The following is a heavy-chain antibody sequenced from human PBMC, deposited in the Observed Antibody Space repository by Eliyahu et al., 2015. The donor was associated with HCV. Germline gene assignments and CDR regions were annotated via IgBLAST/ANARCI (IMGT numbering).Heavy chain of an antibody. CDR3: ATEAWCSSTSCPDAFHT. CDR1: RLTFXTTW. D-gene: IGHD2-2*01. Sequence: QLVESGGGLVKPGGSLRLSCAGPRLTFXTTWMAWVRQAPGKGLEWVGHIKAIRDGGATDYAAPVKGRFLISRDDSKNTLYLQMNSLKIEDTAVYYCATEAWCSSTSCPDAFHTWGQGTMVTVSS. J-gene: IGHJ3*02. V-gene: IGHV3-15*01. CDR2: IKAIRDGGAT.